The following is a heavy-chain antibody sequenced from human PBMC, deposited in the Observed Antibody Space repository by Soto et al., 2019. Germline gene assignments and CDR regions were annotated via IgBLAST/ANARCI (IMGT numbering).Heavy chain of an antibody. CDR2: ISYDGSNK. CDR1: GFTFSSYG. V-gene: IGHV3-30*18. CDR3: AKDAIYGGFLHAFDI. D-gene: IGHD4-17*01. J-gene: IGHJ3*02. Sequence: GGSLRLSCAASGFTFSSYGMHWVRQAPGKGLEWVAVISYDGSNKYYADSVKGRFTISRDNSKNTLYLQMNSLRAEDTAVYYCAKDAIYGGFLHAFDIWGQGTMVTVSS.